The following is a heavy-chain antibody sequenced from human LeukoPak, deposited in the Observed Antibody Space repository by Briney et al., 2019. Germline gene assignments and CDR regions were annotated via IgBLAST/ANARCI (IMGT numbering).Heavy chain of an antibody. CDR1: GGSIGSGGYS. D-gene: IGHD3-22*01. V-gene: IGHV4-30-2*01. CDR3: VRGYYYDSSGYWVRAFDI. J-gene: IGHJ3*02. Sequence: SQTLSLTCAVPGGSIGSGGYSWSWIRQPPGKGLEWIGYMYHSGTTHYNPCLKSRVTISVDRSKNQFSLKLSSVTAAETAVYYCVRGYYYDSSGYWVRAFDIWGQGTMVTVSS. CDR2: MYHSGTT.